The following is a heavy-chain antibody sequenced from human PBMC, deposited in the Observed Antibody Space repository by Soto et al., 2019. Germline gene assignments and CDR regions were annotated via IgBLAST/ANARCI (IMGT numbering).Heavy chain of an antibody. J-gene: IGHJ4*02. Sequence: QVQLVQSGAEVKKPGASVKVSCKASGYTFTSYGISWVRQAPGQGLEWMGWINAYNGNTKYAKKLQGRVTMTTDTSTSTAYMELRSLRPDDTVVYYCARDQATAQFDYWGQGTLVTVSS. V-gene: IGHV1-18*01. CDR3: ARDQATAQFDY. CDR2: INAYNGNT. D-gene: IGHD1-26*01. CDR1: GYTFTSYG.